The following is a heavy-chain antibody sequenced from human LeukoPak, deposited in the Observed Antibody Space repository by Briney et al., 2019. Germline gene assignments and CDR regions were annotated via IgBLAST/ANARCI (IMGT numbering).Heavy chain of an antibody. CDR2: IFYSGSP. V-gene: IGHV4-59*12. D-gene: IGHD3-16*01. Sequence: SETLSLTCSVSGGSISSYYWSWIRQPPGKGLEWIANIFYSGSPNYNPSLKSRVTISFDTSKNQFSLKLSSVTAADTAVYYCARGALGPRLQHWGQGTLVTVSA. J-gene: IGHJ1*01. CDR3: ARGALGPRLQH. CDR1: GGSISSYY.